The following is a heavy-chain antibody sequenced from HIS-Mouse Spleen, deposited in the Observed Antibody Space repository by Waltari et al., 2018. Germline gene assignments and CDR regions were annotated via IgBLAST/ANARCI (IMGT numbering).Heavy chain of an antibody. D-gene: IGHD6-19*01. CDR1: GFSLSTRGMC. CDR3: ARIAEGYTSGWYAFDY. Sequence: QVTLRESGPALVKPTQTLTLTCTFSGFSLSTRGMCVSWIRQPPGKALECLARIDWDDDKYYSTSLKTRLTISRDTSKNQVVLTMTNMDPLDTATYYCARIAEGYTSGWYAFDYWGQGTLVTVSS. J-gene: IGHJ4*02. V-gene: IGHV2-70*15. CDR2: IDWDDDK.